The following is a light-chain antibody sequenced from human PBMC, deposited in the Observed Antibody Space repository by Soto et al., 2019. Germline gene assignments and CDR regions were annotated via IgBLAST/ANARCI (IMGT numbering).Light chain of an antibody. CDR2: GNN. V-gene: IGLV1-44*01. CDR3: APWDDSLNGYV. J-gene: IGLJ1*01. Sequence: QSVLTQPPSVSGTPAQRVTISCSGSSSNIGSNAVNWYQQLPGTAPKLLIYGNNQWPSGVPARFSGSKSGTSASLAISGLQSEDEADYYCAPWDDSLNGYVFGTGTKLTVL. CDR1: SSNIGSNA.